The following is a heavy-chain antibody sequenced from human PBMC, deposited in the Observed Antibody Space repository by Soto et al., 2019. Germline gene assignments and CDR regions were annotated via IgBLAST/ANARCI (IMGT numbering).Heavy chain of an antibody. CDR1: GGSISSGDYY. J-gene: IGHJ6*02. CDR3: ARGEIQWSADYGMDG. Sequence: QVQLQASGPGLVKPSQTLSLTCTVSGGSISSGDYYWSWLSQPTGKGLEWIGYIYYSGSTYYYPSLRSRGTTSVDTSKFRCTLKLSSVTAADTAVEYGARGEIQWSADYGMDGWCQEATVTVSS. V-gene: IGHV4-30-4*01. CDR2: IYYSGST. D-gene: IGHD5-12*01.